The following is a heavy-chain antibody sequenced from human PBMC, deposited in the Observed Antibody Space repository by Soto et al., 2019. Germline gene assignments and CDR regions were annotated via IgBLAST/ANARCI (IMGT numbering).Heavy chain of an antibody. CDR3: ARVSGIYYYGMDV. V-gene: IGHV4-34*01. J-gene: IGHJ6*02. D-gene: IGHD3-10*01. CDR1: GGSFSGYY. Sequence: PSETQSLTCGVYGGSFSGYYWSWIRQPPGKGLEWIGEINHSGSTNYNPSLKSRVTISVDTSKNQFSLKLSSVTATDTAVYYCARVSGIYYYGMDVWGQGTTVTVSS. CDR2: INHSGST.